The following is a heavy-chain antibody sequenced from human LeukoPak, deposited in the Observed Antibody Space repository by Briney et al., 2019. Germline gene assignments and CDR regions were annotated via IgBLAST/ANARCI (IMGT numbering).Heavy chain of an antibody. CDR1: GFTFSSYG. V-gene: IGHV3-30*18. CDR3: AKIAAAYYYDSSGLDY. J-gene: IGHJ4*02. D-gene: IGHD3-22*01. Sequence: PGRSLRLSCAASGFTFSSYGMHWVRQAPGKGLEWVAIISYDGSNKYYADSVKGRFTISRDNSKNTLYLQVNSLRAEDTAVYYCAKIAAAYYYDSSGLDYWGQGTLVTVSS. CDR2: ISYDGSNK.